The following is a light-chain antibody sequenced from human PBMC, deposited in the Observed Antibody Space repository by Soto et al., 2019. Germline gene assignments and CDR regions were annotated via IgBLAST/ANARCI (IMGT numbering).Light chain of an antibody. Sequence: QSVLTQPASVSGSPGQSITISCTGTSSDVGNFNLVSWYQQYPGKAPKLMISEGSKRPSGVSNRFSGSKSGNTASLTISGLQAEDEADYYCCSYAGSSTWVFGGGTKLTVL. CDR3: CSYAGSSTWV. J-gene: IGLJ2*01. CDR2: EGS. CDR1: SSDVGNFNL. V-gene: IGLV2-23*01.